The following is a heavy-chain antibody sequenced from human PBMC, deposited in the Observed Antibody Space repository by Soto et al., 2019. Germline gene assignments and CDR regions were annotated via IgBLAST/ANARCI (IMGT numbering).Heavy chain of an antibody. V-gene: IGHV1-69*13. CDR1: GGTFSSYA. CDR2: IIPIFGTA. D-gene: IGHD3-10*01. CDR3: ARRYYYGSGSYYRYYYYGMDV. J-gene: IGHJ6*02. Sequence: GASVNVSCKASGGTFSSYAISWVRQAPGRGLEWMGGIIPIFGTANYAQKFQGRVTITADESTSTAYMELSSLRSEDTAVYYCARRYYYGSGSYYRYYYYGMDVWGQGTTVTVSS.